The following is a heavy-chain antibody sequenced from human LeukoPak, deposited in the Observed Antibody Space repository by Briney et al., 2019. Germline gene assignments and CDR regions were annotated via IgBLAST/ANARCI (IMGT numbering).Heavy chain of an antibody. CDR2: INQDGSEE. V-gene: IGHV3-7*01. CDR1: GFTFRTSW. D-gene: IGHD1-26*01. Sequence: GGSLRLSCADSGFTFRTSWMTWVRQTPGKGLEWVANINQDGSEEKYADSVKGRFTIFRDNARNSVYLQMNRLRVDDTAVYYCARDPEEWEIPPNYWGQGTLVSVSS. J-gene: IGHJ4*02. CDR3: ARDPEEWEIPPNY.